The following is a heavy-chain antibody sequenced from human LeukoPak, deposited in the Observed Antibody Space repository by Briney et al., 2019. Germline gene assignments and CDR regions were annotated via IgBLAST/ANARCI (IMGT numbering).Heavy chain of an antibody. CDR1: GGSISSGSYY. D-gene: IGHD6-13*01. V-gene: IGHV4-61*02. J-gene: IGHJ3*02. CDR3: ARVPAAGTRAFDI. CDR2: IYTSGST. Sequence: SQTPSLTCTVSGGSISSGSYYWSWIRQPAGKGLEWIGRIYTSGSTNYNPSLKSRVTISVDTSKNQFSLKLSSVTAADTAVYYCARVPAAGTRAFDIWGQGTMVTVSS.